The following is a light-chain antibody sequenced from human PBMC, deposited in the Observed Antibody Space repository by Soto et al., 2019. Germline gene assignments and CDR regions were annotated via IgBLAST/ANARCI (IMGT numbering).Light chain of an antibody. CDR2: EVS. V-gene: IGLV2-14*01. Sequence: QSVLTQPASVSGSPGQSITISCIGTSSDVGGYKYVSWYQQHPGKAPKLMIYEVSNRPSGVSNRFSGSKSGNTASLTISGLQAEDEADYYCSSYTSSSTVVFGGGTKLTVL. CDR3: SSYTSSSTVV. J-gene: IGLJ3*02. CDR1: SSDVGGYKY.